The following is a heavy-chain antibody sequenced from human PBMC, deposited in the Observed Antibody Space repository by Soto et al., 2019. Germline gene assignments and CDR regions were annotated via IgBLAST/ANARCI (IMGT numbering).Heavy chain of an antibody. CDR3: AGGQYSDGMDV. Sequence: QVQLVESGGGVVQPGRSLRLSCAASGFTFSSYGIHWVRLAPGKGLEWVAVIWYDGSNKYYADSVKGRFTISRDNSKNTVYLQMNSLRVEDTAVYYCAGGQYSDGMDVWGQGTKVTVSS. J-gene: IGHJ6*02. CDR1: GFTFSSYG. V-gene: IGHV3-33*01. CDR2: IWYDGSNK. D-gene: IGHD1-26*01.